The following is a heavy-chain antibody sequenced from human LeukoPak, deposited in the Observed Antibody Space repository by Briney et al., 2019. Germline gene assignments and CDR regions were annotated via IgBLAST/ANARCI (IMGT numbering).Heavy chain of an antibody. J-gene: IGHJ4*02. CDR3: ARDWGYNYGPDY. Sequence: ASVKVSCKASGYTFVSYAMHWVRQAPGQRLEWMGWINAGNGNTKCSQKFQGRVTITRDTSANTAYMELSSLRSEDTAVYYCARDWGYNYGPDYWGQGTLVTVSS. CDR1: GYTFVSYA. CDR2: INAGNGNT. D-gene: IGHD5-18*01. V-gene: IGHV1-3*01.